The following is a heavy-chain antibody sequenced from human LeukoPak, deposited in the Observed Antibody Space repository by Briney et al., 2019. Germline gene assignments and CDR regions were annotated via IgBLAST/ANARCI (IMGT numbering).Heavy chain of an antibody. CDR3: ARGGWVSSDAFDV. CDR1: GFTFRGRD. V-gene: IGHV3-23*01. Sequence: GGSLRLSCVASGFTFRGRDMSWVRQPLGKGLEWVSRISGSSGITHYAKSVNGRFIVSRDDSKNTLYLQMNSLRAEDTAVYYCARGGWVSSDAFDVWGQGTMVTVSS. J-gene: IGHJ3*01. D-gene: IGHD5/OR15-5a*01. CDR2: ISGSSGIT.